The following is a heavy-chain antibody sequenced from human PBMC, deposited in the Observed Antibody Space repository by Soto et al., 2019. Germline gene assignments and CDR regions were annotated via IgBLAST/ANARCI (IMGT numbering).Heavy chain of an antibody. CDR1: GYSFTNYW. CDR3: ASAVVSSGYYERGAFDI. CDR2: IYPGDSDT. Sequence: GESLKISCKGSGYSFTNYWIGWVRQMPGKGLEWMGIIYPGDSDTRYSPSFQGQVTISAAKSISTAYLQWSSLKASDTAMYYCASAVVSSGYYERGAFDIWGQGTMVTVSS. D-gene: IGHD3-22*01. V-gene: IGHV5-51*01. J-gene: IGHJ3*02.